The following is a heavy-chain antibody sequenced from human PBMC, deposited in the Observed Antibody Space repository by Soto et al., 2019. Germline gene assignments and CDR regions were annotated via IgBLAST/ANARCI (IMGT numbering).Heavy chain of an antibody. CDR3: ARGSQLERDAFDI. Sequence: SETLSLTCTVSGGSISSYYWCWIRLHPGKGLEWIGYIYYTGSTYYNPSLKSRVTMSLDTSKNQFSLKLSSVTVADTAVYYCARGSQLERDAFDIWGQGTMVTVSS. J-gene: IGHJ3*02. CDR2: IYYTGST. V-gene: IGHV4-59*12. CDR1: GGSISSYY. D-gene: IGHD1-1*01.